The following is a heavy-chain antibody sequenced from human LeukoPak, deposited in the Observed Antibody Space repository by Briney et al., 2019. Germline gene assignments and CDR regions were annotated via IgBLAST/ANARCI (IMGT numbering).Heavy chain of an antibody. CDR3: ARAYSSRKYYYYYYYMDV. CDR2: IYYSGST. CDR1: GGSISSYY. D-gene: IGHD6-13*01. Sequence: SETLSLTCTVSGGSISSYYWSWIRQPPGKGLEWIGYIYYSGSTNYNPSLKSRVTISVDTSKNQFSLKLSSVTAADTAVYYCARAYSSRKYYYYYYYMDVWGKGTTVTVSS. J-gene: IGHJ6*03. V-gene: IGHV4-59*01.